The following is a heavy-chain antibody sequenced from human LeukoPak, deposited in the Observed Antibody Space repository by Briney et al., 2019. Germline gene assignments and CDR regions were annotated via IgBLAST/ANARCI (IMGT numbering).Heavy chain of an antibody. CDR3: ARDPVGYSYGYLDY. CDR1: GGTFSSYA. D-gene: IGHD5-18*01. J-gene: IGHJ4*02. V-gene: IGHV1-69*13. CDR2: IIPIFGTA. Sequence: GASVKVSCKASGGTFSSYAISWVRQAPGQGLEWMGGIIPIFGTASYAQKFQGRVTITADESTSTAYMELSSLRSEDTAVYYCARDPVGYSYGYLDYWGQGTLVTVSS.